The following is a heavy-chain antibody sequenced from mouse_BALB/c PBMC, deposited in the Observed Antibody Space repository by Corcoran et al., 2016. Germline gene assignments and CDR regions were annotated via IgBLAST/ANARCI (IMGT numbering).Heavy chain of an antibody. CDR1: GYTFSSYW. CDR2: ILPGSGST. D-gene: IGHD1-1*01. J-gene: IGHJ3*01. CDR3: ARHYYGSSLFAY. Sequence: QVQLQQSGAELMKPGASVKISCKATGYTFSSYWIEWVKQRPGHGLEWIGEILPGSGSTNYNEKFKGKATFTADTSSNTAYMQLSSLTSEDSAVYYCARHYYGSSLFAYWGQGTLVTVSA. V-gene: IGHV1-9*01.